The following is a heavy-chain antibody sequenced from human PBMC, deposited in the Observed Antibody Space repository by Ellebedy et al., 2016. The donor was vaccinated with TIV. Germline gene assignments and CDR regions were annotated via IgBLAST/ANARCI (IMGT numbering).Heavy chain of an antibody. CDR3: ARVTTVLGHFSTFDK. J-gene: IGHJ4*02. Sequence: MPSETLSLTCTVSGGSIRNSDYYRGWIRQPPGKGLEWIGSVYYVGNTYYNASLKSRITMSVDTSENQFSLKLTSVTAADTAMYYCARVTTVLGHFSTFDKWGQGTLVTVSS. V-gene: IGHV4-39*07. CDR1: GGSIRNSDYY. CDR2: VYYVGNT. D-gene: IGHD4-11*01.